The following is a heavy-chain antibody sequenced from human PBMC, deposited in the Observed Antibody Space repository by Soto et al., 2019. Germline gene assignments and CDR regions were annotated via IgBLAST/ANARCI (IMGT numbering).Heavy chain of an antibody. CDR1: GGSFSGYY. CDR3: ARGPTVTTKWYYYYYYMDV. V-gene: IGHV4-34*01. CDR2: INHSGST. D-gene: IGHD4-4*01. J-gene: IGHJ6*03. Sequence: SETLSLTCAVYGGSFSGYYWSWIRQPPGKGLEWIGEINHSGSTNYNPSLKSRVTISVDTSKNQFSLKLSSVTAADTAVYYCARGPTVTTKWYYYYYYMDVWGKGTTVTVSS.